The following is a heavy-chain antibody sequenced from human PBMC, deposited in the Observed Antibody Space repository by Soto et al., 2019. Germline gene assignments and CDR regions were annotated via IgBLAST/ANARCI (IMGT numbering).Heavy chain of an antibody. D-gene: IGHD1-26*01. CDR1: GDSVSSDRYF. CDR3: ARIVVGATVDL. CDR2: ISYTGDT. V-gene: IGHV4-61*01. Sequence: SETLSLTCSVSGDSVSSDRYFWTWIRQPPGKGLEWIAYISYTGDTNYNPSLKSRVTISVDTSRNQFSLTLTSVTAADTAVYFCARIVVGATVDLWRQGSLVPVSS. J-gene: IGHJ5*02.